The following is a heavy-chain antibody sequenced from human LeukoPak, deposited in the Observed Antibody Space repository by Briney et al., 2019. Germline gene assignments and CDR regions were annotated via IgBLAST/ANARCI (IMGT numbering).Heavy chain of an antibody. CDR2: ISWNSGSI. V-gene: IGHV3-9*01. Sequence: PGRSLRLSCAASGFTFDDYAMHWVRHAPGKGLEWVSGISWNSGSIGYADSVKGRFTISRDNAKNSLYLQMNSLRAEDTALYYCAKEASYDYVWGSYRYRANYFDYWGQGTLVTVSS. CDR3: AKEASYDYVWGSYRYRANYFDY. D-gene: IGHD3-16*02. J-gene: IGHJ4*02. CDR1: GFTFDDYA.